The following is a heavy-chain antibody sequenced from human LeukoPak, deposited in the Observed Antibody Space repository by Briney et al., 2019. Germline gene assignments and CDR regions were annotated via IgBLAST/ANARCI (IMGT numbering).Heavy chain of an antibody. CDR3: ARGHPYYLDS. Sequence: GGSPRLSCAASGYIFHDFVMHWVRHRPGKGLEWVAGITWNSATIGYAGSVRGRFTISRDNAKKSVHLQMNSLTTDDTALYYCARGHPYYLDSWGPGTPVTVSS. J-gene: IGHJ4*02. CDR1: GYIFHDFV. CDR2: ITWNSATI. V-gene: IGHV3-9*01. D-gene: IGHD3-10*01.